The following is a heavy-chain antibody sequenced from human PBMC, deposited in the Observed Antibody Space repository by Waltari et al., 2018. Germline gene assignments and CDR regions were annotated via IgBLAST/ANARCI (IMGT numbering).Heavy chain of an antibody. J-gene: IGHJ1*01. Sequence: QLVESGGGLVRPGGSLRLSCATSGFSFNNYGMNWVRQAPGKGVEVLSFMSGSGNFVYYVDAVKGRFTISRDNGKNIVYLQMNGLIAEDTALYYGARWRMTTMVTPWDFWGQGTLVTVSS. CDR2: MSGSGNFV. D-gene: IGHD4-17*01. V-gene: IGHV3-21*06. CDR1: GFSFNNYG. CDR3: ARWRMTTMVTPWDF.